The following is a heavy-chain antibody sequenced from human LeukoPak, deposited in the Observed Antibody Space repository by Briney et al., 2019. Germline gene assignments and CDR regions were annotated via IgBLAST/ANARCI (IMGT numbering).Heavy chain of an antibody. J-gene: IGHJ4*02. Sequence: GGSLRLSCAASGFTFSDYSMNWVRQAPGKGLEWVSYISSNSRTIYYADSVKGRFTISRDNSKNTLYLQMNSLRAGDTAVYYCAKEGLWSSSGLPFDYWGQGTLVTVSS. CDR2: ISSNSRTI. CDR1: GFTFSDYS. D-gene: IGHD6-19*01. CDR3: AKEGLWSSSGLPFDY. V-gene: IGHV3-48*01.